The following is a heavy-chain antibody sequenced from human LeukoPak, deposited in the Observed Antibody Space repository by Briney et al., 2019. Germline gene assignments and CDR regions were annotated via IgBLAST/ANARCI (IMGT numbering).Heavy chain of an antibody. J-gene: IGHJ4*02. CDR3: ASQSLDYLVPTPFDY. CDR2: IWYDGSNK. D-gene: IGHD2/OR15-2a*01. V-gene: IGHV3-33*01. Sequence: PGGSLRLSCAASGFTFSSYGMHWVRQAPGKGLEWVAVIWYDGSNKYYADSVKGRFTISRDNSKNTLYLQMNSLRAEDTAVYYCASQSLDYLVPTPFDYWGQGTLVTVSS. CDR1: GFTFSSYG.